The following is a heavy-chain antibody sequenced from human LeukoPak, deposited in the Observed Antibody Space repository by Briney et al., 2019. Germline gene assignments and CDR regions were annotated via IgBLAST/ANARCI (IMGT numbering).Heavy chain of an antibody. J-gene: IGHJ4*02. Sequence: GGSLRLSCAASGFTFSSYSMNWVRQAPGKGLEWVSSISSSSSYIYYADSVKGRFTISRGNAKNSLYLQMNSLRAEDTAVYYCARGRQGYHFDYWGQGTLVTVSS. V-gene: IGHV3-21*01. CDR1: GFTFSSYS. D-gene: IGHD5-18*01. CDR2: ISSSSSYI. CDR3: ARGRQGYHFDY.